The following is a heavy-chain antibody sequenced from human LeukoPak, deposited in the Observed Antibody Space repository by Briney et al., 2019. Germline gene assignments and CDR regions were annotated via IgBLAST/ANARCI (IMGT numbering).Heavy chain of an antibody. CDR1: GDSISYFY. D-gene: IGHD4-17*01. J-gene: IGHJ5*02. CDR2: IYYSGST. V-gene: IGHV4-59*01. CDR3: ARGYGDVWFDP. Sequence: SETLSLTCTVSGDSISYFYWSWIRQPPGKGLEWIGYIYYSGSTNYNPSLKSRVTMSVNTSKNQISLKLSSVTAADTAVYYCARGYGDVWFDPWGQGTLVTVSS.